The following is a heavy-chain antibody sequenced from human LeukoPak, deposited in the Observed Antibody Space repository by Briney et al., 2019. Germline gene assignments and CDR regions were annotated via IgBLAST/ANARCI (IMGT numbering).Heavy chain of an antibody. D-gene: IGHD1-7*01. V-gene: IGHV7-4-1*02. CDR3: ARDYTLTLGTTTYFQH. J-gene: IGHJ1*01. CDR1: GYTFTTYA. CDR2: INTNTGNP. Sequence: VASVKVSCKTSGYTFTTYAISWVRQAPGQGLEWMGWINTNTGNPTYAQGFTGRFVFSLDTSVSTAYLQISSLKAEDTAVYYCARDYTLTLGTTTYFQHWGQGTLVTVSS.